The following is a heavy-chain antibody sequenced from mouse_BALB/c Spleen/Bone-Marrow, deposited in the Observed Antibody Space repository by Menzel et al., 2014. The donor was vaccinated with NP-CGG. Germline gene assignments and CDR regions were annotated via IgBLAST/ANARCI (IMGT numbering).Heavy chain of an antibody. CDR1: GFNIXDTF. CDR2: IDPANGNT. J-gene: IGHJ2*01. Sequence: EVQVVESGAELVKPGASVKLSCTGSGFNIXDTFMHWVKQRPEQGLEWIGRIDPANGNTKYDPKFQGKATITADTSSNTAYLHLTSLTSEDTAVYYCTRGEDYWGQGTTLAVSS. CDR3: TRGEDY. V-gene: IGHV14-3*02.